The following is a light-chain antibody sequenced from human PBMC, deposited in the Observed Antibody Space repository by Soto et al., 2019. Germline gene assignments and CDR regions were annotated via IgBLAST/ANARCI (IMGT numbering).Light chain of an antibody. CDR1: SSNIGAGYD. CDR3: QSYDSSPSAWV. Sequence: QSVLTQPPSVSGAPGQRVTISCTGSSSNIGAGYDVHWYQQPPGTAPKLLIYGNNNRPSGVPDRFSGSKSGTSASLAITGLQAEDEADYYCQSYDSSPSAWVFGGGTKLTVL. V-gene: IGLV1-40*01. J-gene: IGLJ3*02. CDR2: GNN.